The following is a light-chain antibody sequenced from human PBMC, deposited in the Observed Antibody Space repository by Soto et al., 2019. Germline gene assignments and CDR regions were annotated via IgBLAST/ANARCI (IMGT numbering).Light chain of an antibody. V-gene: IGKV1-12*01. Sequence: DIQMTQSPSSVSASVGDRLTISCLASQDIGNWLAWYQQKPGKAPKLLIYAASSLQSGVPSRFSGSGSGTDFTLTISSLQPEDFATYYCQQSYSTLITFGQGTRLEIK. CDR1: QDIGNW. CDR2: AAS. CDR3: QQSYSTLIT. J-gene: IGKJ5*01.